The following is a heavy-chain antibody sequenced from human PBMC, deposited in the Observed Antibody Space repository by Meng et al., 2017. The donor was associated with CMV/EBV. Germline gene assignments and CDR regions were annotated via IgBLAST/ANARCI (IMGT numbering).Heavy chain of an antibody. CDR1: GFTVSSNY. CDR3: ARAQGKGYSSGWLYFDY. V-gene: IGHV3-53*01. J-gene: IGHJ4*02. Sequence: GGSLRLSCAASGFTVSSNYMSWVRQAPGKGLECVSVIYSGGSTYYADSVKGRFTISRDNSKNTLYLQMNSLRAEDTAVYYCARAQGKGYSSGWLYFDYWGQGTLVTVSS. CDR2: IYSGGST. D-gene: IGHD6-19*01.